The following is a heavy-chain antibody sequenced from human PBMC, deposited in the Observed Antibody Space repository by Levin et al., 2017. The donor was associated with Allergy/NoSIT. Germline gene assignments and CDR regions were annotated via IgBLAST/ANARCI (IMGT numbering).Heavy chain of an antibody. CDR3: ARGAYCSGGNCYSEYYYYGLDV. J-gene: IGHJ6*02. CDR2: ISYDGSNK. D-gene: IGHD2-15*01. V-gene: IGHV3-30*04. Sequence: PGGSLRLSCAASGFTFSNYAMHWVRQAPGKGLEWVAVISYDGSNKYYADSVKGRFTISRDNSKNTLYLQMNSLRADDTAVYYCARGAYCSGGNCYSEYYYYGLDVWGQGTTVTVSS. CDR1: GFTFSNYA.